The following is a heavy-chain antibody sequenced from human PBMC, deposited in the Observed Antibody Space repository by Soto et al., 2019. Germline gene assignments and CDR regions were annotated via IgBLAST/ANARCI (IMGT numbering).Heavy chain of an antibody. CDR2: LYWDDDK. Sequence: QITLKESGPTLVKPTQPLTLTCTFSGFSLSTSGVGVGWIRQPPGKALEWLALLYWDDDKRYSPSLRSRLTITKDTSQNQVVLTMTNMDPVATATYHCIQSRCGGDCLQSYASHYYYGMDVWGQGTTVTVSS. J-gene: IGHJ6*02. V-gene: IGHV2-5*02. CDR1: GFSLSTSGVG. D-gene: IGHD2-21*02. CDR3: IQSRCGGDCLQSYASHYYYGMDV.